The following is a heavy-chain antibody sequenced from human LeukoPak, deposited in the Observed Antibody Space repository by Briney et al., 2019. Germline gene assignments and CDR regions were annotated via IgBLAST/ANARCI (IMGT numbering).Heavy chain of an antibody. J-gene: IGHJ5*02. CDR1: GFTFSSYA. CDR3: ARRVTSNWFDP. D-gene: IGHD2-21*02. V-gene: IGHV4-59*08. Sequence: GSLRLSCAASGFTFSSYAMSWIRQPPGKGLEWIGYMYYSGSTNYNPSLKSRVTISVDTSKNQFSLKLSSVTAADTAVYYCARRVTSNWFDPWGQGTLVTVSS. CDR2: MYYSGST.